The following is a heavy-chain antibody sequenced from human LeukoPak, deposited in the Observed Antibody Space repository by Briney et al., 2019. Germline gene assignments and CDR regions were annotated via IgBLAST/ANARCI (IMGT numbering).Heavy chain of an antibody. CDR3: ARHAYCSGGSCLAAIDY. J-gene: IGHJ4*02. D-gene: IGHD2-15*01. CDR2: IYHSGST. Sequence: SETLSLTCAVSGYSISSGYYWGWIRQPPGKGLEWIGSIYHSGSTYYNPSLKSRVTISVDTPKNQFSLKLSSVTAADTAVYYCARHAYCSGGSCLAAIDYWGQGTLVTVSS. CDR1: GYSISSGYY. V-gene: IGHV4-38-2*01.